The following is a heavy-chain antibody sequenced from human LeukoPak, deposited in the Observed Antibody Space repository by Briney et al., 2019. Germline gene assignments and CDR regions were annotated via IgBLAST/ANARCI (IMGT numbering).Heavy chain of an antibody. D-gene: IGHD3/OR15-3a*01. Sequence: PSETLSLTCTVSGGSISSYYWSWIRQPPGKGLEWIGYIYYSGSTNYNPSLKSRVTISVDTSKNQFSLKLSSVTAADTAVYYCARVSNFWTAYYDYWGQGALVTVSS. V-gene: IGHV4-59*01. CDR3: ARVSNFWTAYYDY. J-gene: IGHJ4*02. CDR2: IYYSGST. CDR1: GGSISSYY.